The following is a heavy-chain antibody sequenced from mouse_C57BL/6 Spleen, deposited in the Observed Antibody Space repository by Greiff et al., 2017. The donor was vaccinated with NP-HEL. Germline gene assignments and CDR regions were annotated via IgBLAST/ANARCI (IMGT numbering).Heavy chain of an antibody. Sequence: EVKVEESGPGMVKPSQSLSLTCTVTGYSITSGYDWHWIRHFPGNKLEWMGYISYSGSTNYNPSLKSRISITHDTSKNHFFLKLNSVTTEDTATYYCARDDGNPSWFAYWGQGTLVTVSA. CDR2: ISYSGST. CDR1: GYSITSGYD. J-gene: IGHJ3*01. V-gene: IGHV3-1*01. D-gene: IGHD2-1*01. CDR3: ARDDGNPSWFAY.